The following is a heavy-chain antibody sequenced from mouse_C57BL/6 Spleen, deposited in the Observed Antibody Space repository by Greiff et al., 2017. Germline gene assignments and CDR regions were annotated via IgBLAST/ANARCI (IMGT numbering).Heavy chain of an antibody. V-gene: IGHV14-4*01. CDR2: IDPENGDT. Sequence: VQLKQSGAELVRPGASVKLSCTASGFNIKDDYMHWVKQRPEQGLEWIGWIDPENGDTEYASKFQGKATITADTSSNTAYLQLSSLTSEDTAVYYCTTRGCYPAWFAYWGQGTLVTVSA. J-gene: IGHJ3*01. CDR3: TTRGCYPAWFAY. CDR1: GFNIKDDY. D-gene: IGHD1-1*02.